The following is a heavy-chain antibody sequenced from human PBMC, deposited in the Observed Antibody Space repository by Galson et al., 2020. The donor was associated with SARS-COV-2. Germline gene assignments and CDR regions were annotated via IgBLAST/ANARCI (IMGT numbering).Heavy chain of an antibody. Sequence: GGSLRLPCEASGLTSRRYGMSWVPKAPGKGREGVASIKQEGSQKYHANSVKGRSTISRDNAKNSLYLLMNSLRAEDTAVYYCAREYVWGKGTTVTISS. CDR3: AREYV. CDR2: IKQEGSQK. CDR1: GLTSRRYG. V-gene: IGHV3-7*01. J-gene: IGHJ6*04.